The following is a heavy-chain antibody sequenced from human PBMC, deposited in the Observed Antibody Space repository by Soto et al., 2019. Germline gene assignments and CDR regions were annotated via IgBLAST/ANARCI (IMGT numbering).Heavy chain of an antibody. Sequence: QVQLVQSGAEVKKPGASVKVSCKASGYTFTSYDINWVRQATGQGLEWMGWMNPNSGNTDYAQKVQSRVTMTRNTAIRTAYRELSSLRSEYTGVCYCARERSAAGAGWFDPWGQGTLVTVSS. CDR1: GYTFTSYD. J-gene: IGHJ5*02. CDR3: ARERSAAGAGWFDP. D-gene: IGHD6-13*01. V-gene: IGHV1-8*01. CDR2: MNPNSGNT.